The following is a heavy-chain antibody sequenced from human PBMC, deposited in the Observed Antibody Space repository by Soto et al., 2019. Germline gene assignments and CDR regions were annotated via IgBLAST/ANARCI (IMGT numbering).Heavy chain of an antibody. CDR3: AKGGGSARDFDS. CDR1: GVTFGNYG. D-gene: IGHD1-26*01. V-gene: IGHV3-30*18. CDR2: TSYDGNNK. J-gene: IGHJ4*02. Sequence: XGSLRLSCTGSGVTFGNYGMHWVRQAPGKGLEWVASTSYDGNNKYYADSLKGRFTISRDNSKKMVYLQMTSLGPEDTAVYYCAKGGGSARDFDSWGQGALVTVSS.